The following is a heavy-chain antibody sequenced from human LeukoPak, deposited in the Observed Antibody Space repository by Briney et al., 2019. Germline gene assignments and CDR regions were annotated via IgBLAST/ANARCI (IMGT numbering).Heavy chain of an antibody. Sequence: SETLSLTCTVSGGSMRSYYWVWIRQPPGKGLEWIGYIYYSGSTDYNPSLKSRVTISVDTSKNQFSLKMSSVTAADTAVYYCARAGDSSGYYLYWGQGTLVTVSS. D-gene: IGHD3-22*01. CDR2: IYYSGST. J-gene: IGHJ4*02. CDR1: GGSMRSYY. V-gene: IGHV4-59*01. CDR3: ARAGDSSGYYLY.